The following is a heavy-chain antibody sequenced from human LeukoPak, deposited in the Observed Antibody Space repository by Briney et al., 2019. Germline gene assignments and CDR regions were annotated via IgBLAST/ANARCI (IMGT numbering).Heavy chain of an antibody. CDR1: GFTFSSYW. Sequence: GGSLRLSCVVSGFTFSSYWMSWVRRAPGKGLEWVANIKQDGSEKYYVDSVKGRFTISRDNAKNSLYLQMNSLRAEDTAVYYCATGKQCGYWGQGTLVTVSS. V-gene: IGHV3-7*03. CDR3: ATGKQCGY. J-gene: IGHJ4*02. CDR2: IKQDGSEK. D-gene: IGHD4-11*01.